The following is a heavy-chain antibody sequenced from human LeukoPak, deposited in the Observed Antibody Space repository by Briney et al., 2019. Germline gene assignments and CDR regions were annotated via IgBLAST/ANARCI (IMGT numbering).Heavy chain of an antibody. CDR3: AKGSMDGGQYYYDSS. CDR2: ISGSGGIT. Sequence: GGSLRLSCAASGFTFSSYAMSWVRQAPGKGLEWVSAISGSGGITYYADSVKGRFTISRDNSKNTLYLQMNSLRAEDTAVYYCAKGSMDGGQYYYDSSGGQGTLVTVSS. J-gene: IGHJ4*02. V-gene: IGHV3-23*01. D-gene: IGHD3-22*01. CDR1: GFTFSSYA.